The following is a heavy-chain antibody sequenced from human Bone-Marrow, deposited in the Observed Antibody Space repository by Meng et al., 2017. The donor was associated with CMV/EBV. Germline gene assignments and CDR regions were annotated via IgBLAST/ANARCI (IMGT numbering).Heavy chain of an antibody. J-gene: IGHJ4*02. Sequence: GESLKISCAASGFTFSNAWMSWVRQAPGKGLEWVGRIKSKTDGGTTDYAAPVKGRFTISRDDSKNTLYLQMNSLRAEDTAVYYCAKDSTEYSSSNFDYWGQGTLVTVSS. CDR2: IKSKTDGGTT. V-gene: IGHV3-15*01. CDR1: GFTFSNAW. CDR3: AKDSTEYSSSNFDY. D-gene: IGHD6-6*01.